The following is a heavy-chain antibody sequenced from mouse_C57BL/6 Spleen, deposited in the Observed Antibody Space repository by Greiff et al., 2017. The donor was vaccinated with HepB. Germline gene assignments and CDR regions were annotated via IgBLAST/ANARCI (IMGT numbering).Heavy chain of an antibody. CDR1: GFTFSSYA. Sequence: EVHLVESGGGLVKPGGSLKLSCAASGFTFSSYAMSWVRQTPEKRLEWVATISDGGSYTYYPDNVKGRFTISRDNAKNNLYLQMSHLKSEDTAMYYCAREKDYYGSSSYWYFDVWGTGTTVTVSS. J-gene: IGHJ1*03. D-gene: IGHD1-1*01. CDR2: ISDGGSYT. CDR3: AREKDYYGSSSYWYFDV. V-gene: IGHV5-4*01.